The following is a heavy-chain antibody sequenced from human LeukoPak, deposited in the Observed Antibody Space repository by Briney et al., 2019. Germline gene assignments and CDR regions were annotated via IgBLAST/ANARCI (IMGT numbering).Heavy chain of an antibody. Sequence: GGSLRLSCAASGFTLSNYAMNWVRQAPGKGLEWVSAISGSGGNTYYADSVKGRFTISRDNSKNTLYLQMNSLRAEDTAVYYCAKSYSGSYFDYWGQGTLVTVSS. CDR2: ISGSGGNT. D-gene: IGHD1-26*01. J-gene: IGHJ4*02. CDR1: GFTLSNYA. V-gene: IGHV3-23*01. CDR3: AKSYSGSYFDY.